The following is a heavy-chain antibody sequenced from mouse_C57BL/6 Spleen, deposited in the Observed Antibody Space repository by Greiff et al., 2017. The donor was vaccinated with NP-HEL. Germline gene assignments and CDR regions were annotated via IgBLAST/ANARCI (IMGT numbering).Heavy chain of an antibody. CDR2: INPNNGGT. D-gene: IGHD1-1*01. CDR3: ARGYYGSSHYFDY. J-gene: IGHJ2*01. V-gene: IGHV1-22*01. CDR1: GYTFTDYN. Sequence: EVQLQQSGPELVKPGASVKMSCKASGYTFTDYNMHWVKQSHGKSLEWIGYINPNNGGTSYNQKFKGKATLTVNKSSSTAYMELRSLTSEDSAVYYCARGYYGSSHYFDYWGQGTTLTVSS.